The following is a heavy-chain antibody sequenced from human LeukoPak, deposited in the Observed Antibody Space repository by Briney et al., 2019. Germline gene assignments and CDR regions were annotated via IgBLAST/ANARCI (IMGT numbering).Heavy chain of an antibody. D-gene: IGHD3-10*01. CDR1: GFIVINAW. CDR2: IKSKTDGGTK. Sequence: PGGSLRLFCAASGFIVINAWMKWVLHAPGKGLEWIGRIKSKTDGGTKDYAAPVKGRFTISRNDLQNTLNLQMNSLKIEDTGVYFCTYYHASGTQFDYWGRGTQVTVSS. V-gene: IGHV3-15*01. CDR3: TYYHASGTQFDY. J-gene: IGHJ4*02.